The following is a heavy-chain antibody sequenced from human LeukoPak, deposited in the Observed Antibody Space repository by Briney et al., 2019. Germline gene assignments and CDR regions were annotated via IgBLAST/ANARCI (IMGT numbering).Heavy chain of an antibody. Sequence: SETLSLTCTVSGGSISSSSYYWGWIRQPPGKGLEWIGSIYYSGSTYYNPSLKSRVTISVDTSKNQFSLQLSSVTAADTAVYYCAREYGAGSYNTFENWGQGTMVTVSS. CDR3: AREYGAGSYNTFEN. CDR2: IYYSGST. CDR1: GGSISSSSYY. J-gene: IGHJ3*02. D-gene: IGHD3-10*01. V-gene: IGHV4-39*07.